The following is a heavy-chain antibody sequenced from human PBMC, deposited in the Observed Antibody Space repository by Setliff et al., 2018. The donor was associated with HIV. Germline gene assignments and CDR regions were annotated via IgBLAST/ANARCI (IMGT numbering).Heavy chain of an antibody. Sequence: PGESPKISCKGSKYSFDNYWIGWVRQMPGKGLQYIGIIYPSDSDTRYSPSLQRQATLSADKSTSTVYLELTNLKASDSGVYYCARRGYSGFEGAWFDDWGQGTLVTVSS. CDR1: KYSFDNYW. J-gene: IGHJ4*02. V-gene: IGHV5-51*01. D-gene: IGHD5-12*01. CDR3: ARRGYSGFEGAWFDD. CDR2: IYPSDSDT.